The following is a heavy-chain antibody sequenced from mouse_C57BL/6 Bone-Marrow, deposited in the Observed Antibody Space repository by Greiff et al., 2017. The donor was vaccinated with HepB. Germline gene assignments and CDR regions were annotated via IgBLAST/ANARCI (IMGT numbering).Heavy chain of an antibody. J-gene: IGHJ1*03. D-gene: IGHD1-1*01. Sequence: VQLQQSGPELVKPGASVKISCKASGYAFSSSWMNWVKQRPGKGLEWIGRIYPGDGDTNYNGKFKGKATLTADKSSSTAYMQLISLTSEDSAVYFCARSYYGYWYFDVWGTGTTVTVSS. CDR1: GYAFSSSW. CDR2: IYPGDGDT. V-gene: IGHV1-82*01. CDR3: ARSYYGYWYFDV.